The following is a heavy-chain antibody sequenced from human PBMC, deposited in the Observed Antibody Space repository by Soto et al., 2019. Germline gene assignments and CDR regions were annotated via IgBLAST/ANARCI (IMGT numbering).Heavy chain of an antibody. CDR1: GFTFTDHY. Sequence: EVQLVESGGGLVQPGGSLRLSCAASGFTFTDHYMDWVRQAPGKGLEWVGRIRNKAKTYSTDFAASVRGRFTISRDDSENSLYLQMNSLKAEDTAVYYCASGYCSGGSCDSAVFVYWSQGTLVTVSS. D-gene: IGHD2-15*01. CDR3: ASGYCSGGSCDSAVFVY. V-gene: IGHV3-72*01. J-gene: IGHJ4*02. CDR2: IRNKAKTYST.